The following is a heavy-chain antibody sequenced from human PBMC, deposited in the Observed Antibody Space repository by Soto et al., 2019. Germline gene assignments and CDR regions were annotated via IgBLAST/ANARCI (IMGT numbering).Heavy chain of an antibody. Sequence: ASVKVSCKASGGTFSSYTISWVRQAPGQGLEWMGRIIPILGIANYAQKFQGRVTITADKSTSTAYMELSSLRSEDTAVYYCASFYCSGGSCYFPYYFDYWGQGTLVTVSS. V-gene: IGHV1-69*02. CDR1: GGTFSSYT. D-gene: IGHD2-15*01. CDR2: IIPILGIA. J-gene: IGHJ4*02. CDR3: ASFYCSGGSCYFPYYFDY.